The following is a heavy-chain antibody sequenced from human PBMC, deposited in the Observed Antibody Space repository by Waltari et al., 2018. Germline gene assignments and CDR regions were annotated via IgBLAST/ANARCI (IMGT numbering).Heavy chain of an antibody. CDR3: TRVRSDDSSGYGWFDP. CDR2: IRSKAYGGTT. V-gene: IGHV3-49*03. J-gene: IGHJ5*02. D-gene: IGHD3-22*01. Sequence: EVQLVESGGGLVQPGRSLRLSCTTSGFTFGDYAMSWFRQAPGKGLEWVGLIRSKAYGGTTEFAASVKGRFTISRDDSKSIAYLQMNSLKTEDTAVYYCTRVRSDDSSGYGWFDPWGQGTLVTVSS. CDR1: GFTFGDYA.